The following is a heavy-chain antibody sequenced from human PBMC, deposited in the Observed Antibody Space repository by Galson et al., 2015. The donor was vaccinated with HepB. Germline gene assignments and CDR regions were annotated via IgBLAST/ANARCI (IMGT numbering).Heavy chain of an antibody. CDR1: GFTVSSSY. CDR3: ARLVWLGRYMDV. CDR2: ILAGGST. D-gene: IGHD3-10*01. V-gene: IGHV3-53*01. J-gene: IGHJ6*03. Sequence: SLRLSCAASGFTVSSSYVIWVRQAPGKGLEWASLILAGGSTYYADSVNGRFTISRDNAKNTLSLQMNSLRAEDTAVYYCARLVWLGRYMDVWGKGTTVTVSS.